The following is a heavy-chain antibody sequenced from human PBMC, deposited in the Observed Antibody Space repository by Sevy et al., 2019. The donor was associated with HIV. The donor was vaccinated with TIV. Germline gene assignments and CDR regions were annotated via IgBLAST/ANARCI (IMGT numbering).Heavy chain of an antibody. CDR3: ARDRAGFHGMYV. CDR1: GITFSSYE. Sequence: GGSLRLSCAASGITFSSYEMNWVRQAPGKGLEWVSYISSSGSTIYDADSVKGRFTISRDNAKNLLYLQMNSLRDEDTAVYFCARDRAGFHGMYVWGQGTTVTVSS. V-gene: IGHV3-48*03. J-gene: IGHJ6*02. CDR2: ISSSGSTI.